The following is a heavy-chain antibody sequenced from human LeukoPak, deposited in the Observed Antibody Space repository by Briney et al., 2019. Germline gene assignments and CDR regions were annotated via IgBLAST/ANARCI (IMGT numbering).Heavy chain of an antibody. V-gene: IGHV1-2*02. CDR2: INPNSGGT. CDR1: GYTFTGYY. CDR3: ARGDYGVHLSHFDY. D-gene: IGHD4-17*01. Sequence: GASVKVSCKASGYTFTGYYMHWVRQAPGQGLEWMGWINPNSGGTNYAQKFQGRVTMTRDTSISTAHMELSRLRSDDTAVYYCARGDYGVHLSHFDYWGQGTLVTVSS. J-gene: IGHJ4*02.